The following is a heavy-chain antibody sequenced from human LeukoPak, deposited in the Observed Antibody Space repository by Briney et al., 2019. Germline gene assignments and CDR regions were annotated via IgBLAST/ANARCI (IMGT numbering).Heavy chain of an antibody. CDR2: IYYSGGT. V-gene: IGHV4-59*01. D-gene: IGHD3-22*01. CDR1: GGSISSYY. CDR3: ARGGDSSGYYWAYFDY. Sequence: SETLSLTCTVSGGSISSYYWTWIRQPPGKGLEWIGYIYYSGGTNYNPSPKSRVTISVDTSKNQFSLKLSSVTAADTAVYYCARGGDSSGYYWAYFDYWGQGTLVTVSS. J-gene: IGHJ4*02.